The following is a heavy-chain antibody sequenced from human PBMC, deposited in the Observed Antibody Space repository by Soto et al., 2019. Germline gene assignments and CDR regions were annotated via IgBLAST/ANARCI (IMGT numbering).Heavy chain of an antibody. CDR2: IYYSGST. Sequence: QVQLQESGPGLVKPSETLSLTCTVSGGSINNYYWSWIRQPPGKGLEWIGYIYYSGSTNYNPSLKSRVTISVDTSKNQFSLKLSSVTAADTAVYYCARRYGGNFDYWGQRTLVTVSS. CDR3: ARRYGGNFDY. CDR1: GGSINNYY. J-gene: IGHJ4*02. V-gene: IGHV4-59*01. D-gene: IGHD1-26*01.